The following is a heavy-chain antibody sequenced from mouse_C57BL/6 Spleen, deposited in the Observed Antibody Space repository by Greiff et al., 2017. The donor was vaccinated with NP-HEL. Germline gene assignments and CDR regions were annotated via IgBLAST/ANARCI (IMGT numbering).Heavy chain of an antibody. V-gene: IGHV5-17*01. J-gene: IGHJ3*01. CDR1: GFTFSDYG. Sequence: DVKLVESGGGLVKPGGSLKLSCAASGFTFSDYGMHWVRRAPEKGLEWVAYISSGSSTIYYADTVKGRFTISRDNAKNTLFLQMTSLRSEDTAMYYCARSYYGSSYVRGFAYWGQGTLVTVSA. D-gene: IGHD1-1*01. CDR2: ISSGSSTI. CDR3: ARSYYGSSYVRGFAY.